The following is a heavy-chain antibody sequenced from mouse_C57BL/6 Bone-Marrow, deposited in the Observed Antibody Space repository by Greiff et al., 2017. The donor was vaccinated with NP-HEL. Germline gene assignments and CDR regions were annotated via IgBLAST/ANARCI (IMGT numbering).Heavy chain of an antibody. CDR2: IYPGGGDT. J-gene: IGHJ1*03. CDR3: ASGYFDV. CDR1: GYAFSSSW. V-gene: IGHV1-82*01. Sequence: QVQLQQSGPELVKPGASVKISCKASGYAFSSSWMNWVKQRPGKGLEWIGRIYPGGGDTNYNGKFKGKATLTAAKSSSTAYMQLSSLASEDSAVYVCASGYFDVWGTGTTVTVAS.